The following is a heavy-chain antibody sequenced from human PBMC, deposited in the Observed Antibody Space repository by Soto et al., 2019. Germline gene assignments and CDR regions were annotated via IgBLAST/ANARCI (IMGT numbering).Heavy chain of an antibody. Sequence: GGSLRLSCAASGFIFTRYSMNWVRQAPGKGLEWVSSISSTTSYIYYGDSMKGRFTISRDNAKNSLYLEMNSLRAEDTAVYYCARESEDLTSNFDYWGQGTLVTVSS. CDR2: ISSTTSYI. J-gene: IGHJ4*02. V-gene: IGHV3-21*06. CDR3: ARESEDLTSNFDY. CDR1: GFIFTRYS.